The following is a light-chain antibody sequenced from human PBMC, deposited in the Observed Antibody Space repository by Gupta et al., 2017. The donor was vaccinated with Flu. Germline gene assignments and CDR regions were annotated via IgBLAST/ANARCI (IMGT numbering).Light chain of an antibody. J-gene: IGKJ1*01. CDR2: GAS. CDR3: QQYNNWPRT. CDR1: QSVSSN. V-gene: IGKV3-15*01. Sequence: EIVMTPSPATLSVSPGERATLSCRASQSVSSNLAWYQQKPGQAPRLLIYGASTRATGIPARFSGSGSGTEFTLTISSLQSEDFAVYYCQQYNNWPRTFGQRTKVEIK.